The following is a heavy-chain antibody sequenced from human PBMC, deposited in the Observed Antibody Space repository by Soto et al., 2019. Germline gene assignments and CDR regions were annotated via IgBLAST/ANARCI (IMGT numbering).Heavy chain of an antibody. V-gene: IGHV4-34*01. CDR3: AKHKVRSKAFDI. CDR2: ISHSGST. D-gene: IGHD3-10*01. J-gene: IGHJ3*02. CDR1: GGSFTNYW. Sequence: PSETLSLTCAVSGGSFTNYWWSWIRQPPGKGLEWIGEISHSGSTNNNPSLKSRVSISADTSKNQFSLNLNSVTVADTAVYYCAKHKVRSKAFDIWGQGTMVTVSS.